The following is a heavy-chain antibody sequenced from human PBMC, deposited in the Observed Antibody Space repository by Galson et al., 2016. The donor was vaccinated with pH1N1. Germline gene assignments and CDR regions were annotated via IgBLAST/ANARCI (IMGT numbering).Heavy chain of an antibody. V-gene: IGHV3-30-3*01. CDR1: GFTFSIFA. CDR2: ISSSGDNI. Sequence: SLRLSCAASGFTFSIFAMHWVRQAPGEGLEWVAVISSSGDNIFYADSVKGRFTIPRDSSKNTLYLQMNNLIPEDTAFYYCARVRSSGYNYARQFVDWGQGTLVTVSS. J-gene: IGHJ4*02. CDR3: ARVRSSGYNYARQFVD. D-gene: IGHD5-18*01.